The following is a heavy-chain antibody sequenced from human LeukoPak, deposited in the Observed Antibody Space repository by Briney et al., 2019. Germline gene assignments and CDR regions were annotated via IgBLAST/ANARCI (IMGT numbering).Heavy chain of an antibody. CDR1: GFTFSDYN. D-gene: IGHD4-17*01. V-gene: IGHV3-11*01. CDR2: ISRSGSTK. J-gene: IGHJ4*02. CDR3: ARVSDDYDFDY. Sequence: GGSLRLSCAASGFTFSDYNMRWIRQAPGKGLEWVSSISRSGSTKYYADSVKGRFTISRDNAKNSLFLQMNSLRAEDTAVYYCARVSDDYDFDYWGQGTLVTVSS.